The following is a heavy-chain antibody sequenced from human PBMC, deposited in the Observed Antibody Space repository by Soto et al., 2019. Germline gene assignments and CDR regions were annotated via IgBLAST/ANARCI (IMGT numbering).Heavy chain of an antibody. Sequence: TLSLTCTVSGGSISSGGYYWSWIRQHPGKGLEWIGYIYYSGSTYYNPSLKSRVTISVDTSKNQFSLKLSSVTAADTAVYYCARDRFGEVFHGMDVWGQGTTVTVSS. V-gene: IGHV4-31*03. CDR1: GGSISSGGYY. D-gene: IGHD3-10*01. CDR2: IYYSGST. CDR3: ARDRFGEVFHGMDV. J-gene: IGHJ6*02.